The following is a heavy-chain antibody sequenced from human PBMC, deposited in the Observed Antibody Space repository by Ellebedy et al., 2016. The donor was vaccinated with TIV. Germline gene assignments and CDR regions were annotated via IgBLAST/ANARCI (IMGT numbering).Heavy chain of an antibody. V-gene: IGHV1-3*01. CDR3: ARAPLLRLFDPLSYLDY. Sequence: ASVKVSXXASGYKFTSYAMHWVRQAPGQSLEWMGCINVGNGNTEYSQKFQGRVTLTRDKSASTVNMEVSSLRSEDTAVYYCARAPLLRLFDPLSYLDYWGQGTQVTVSS. D-gene: IGHD3-9*01. CDR1: GYKFTSYA. CDR2: INVGNGNT. J-gene: IGHJ4*02.